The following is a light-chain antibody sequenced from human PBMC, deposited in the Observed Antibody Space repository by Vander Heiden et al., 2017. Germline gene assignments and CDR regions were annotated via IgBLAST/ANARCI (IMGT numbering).Light chain of an antibody. V-gene: IGKV3-15*01. J-gene: IGKJ1*01. CDR1: QSVSSN. CDR2: GAS. CDR3: QQYNNWPRT. Sequence: IVMTQSPATLSVSPGERATLSCRASQSVSSNLAWYQHKPGQAPRLLIYGASTRATAIPVRFSGSGSGTEFTLSISSLQSEDFAVYYCQQYNNWPRTFGQGTKVEIK.